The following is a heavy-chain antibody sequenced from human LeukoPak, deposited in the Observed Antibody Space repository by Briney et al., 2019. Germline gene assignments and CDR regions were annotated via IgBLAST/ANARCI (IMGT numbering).Heavy chain of an antibody. CDR2: IYYSGST. J-gene: IGHJ4*02. D-gene: IGHD4-17*01. CDR1: GGSISSGGYY. V-gene: IGHV4-31*01. CDR3: ATIPLYGDQNAYYFDY. Sequence: SETLSLTCTVSGGSISSGGYYWSWIRQHPGKGLEWIGYIYYSGSTYYNPSLKSQVTISVDTSKNQFSLRLSSVTAADTAVYYCATIPLYGDQNAYYFDYWGQGTLVTVSS.